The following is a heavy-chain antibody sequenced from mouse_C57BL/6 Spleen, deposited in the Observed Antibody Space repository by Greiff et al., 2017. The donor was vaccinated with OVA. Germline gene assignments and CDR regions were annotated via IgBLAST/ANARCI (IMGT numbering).Heavy chain of an antibody. V-gene: IGHV1-81*01. Sequence: VQLQQSGAELARPGASVKLSCKASGYTFTSYGISWVKQRTGQGLEWIGEIYPRSGNTYYNEKFKGKATLTADKSSSTAYMELRSLTSEDSAVYFCARYLSLLWTLAYWGQGTLVTVSA. CDR2: IYPRSGNT. CDR1: GYTFTSYG. CDR3: ARYLSLLWTLAY. D-gene: IGHD2-10*01. J-gene: IGHJ3*01.